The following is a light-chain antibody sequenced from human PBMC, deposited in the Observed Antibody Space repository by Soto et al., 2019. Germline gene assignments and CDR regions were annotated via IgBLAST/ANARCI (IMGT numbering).Light chain of an antibody. CDR1: SSDVGRYNY. J-gene: IGLJ1*01. V-gene: IGLV2-8*01. CDR2: GVT. CDR3: SSYAGSNIYV. Sequence: QSVLTPPPSASGSPGQSVTFSCTGTSSDVGRYNYVSWYQQHPGKAPKLLIYGVTQRPSGVPDRFSGSKSGNTASLTVSGLQDEDEGYYYCSSYAGSNIYVFGTGTKVTV.